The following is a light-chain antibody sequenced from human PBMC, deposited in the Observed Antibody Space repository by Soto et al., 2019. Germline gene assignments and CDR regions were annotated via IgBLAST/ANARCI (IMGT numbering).Light chain of an antibody. Sequence: DIQMTQSPSSLSASVGDRVTITCRASQSIDSYLHWYQQKPGKAPKLLIFAASTLQSGVPSRFSGSGSGTDFTLTISSLQPEDFATYYCQQSYNTPRTFGQGTKVEIK. CDR1: QSIDSY. CDR3: QQSYNTPRT. J-gene: IGKJ1*01. V-gene: IGKV1-39*01. CDR2: AAS.